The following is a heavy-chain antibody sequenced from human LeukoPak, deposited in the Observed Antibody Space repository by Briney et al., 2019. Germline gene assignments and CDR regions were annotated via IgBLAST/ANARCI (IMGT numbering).Heavy chain of an antibody. CDR2: ISYDGSNK. D-gene: IGHD6-13*01. CDR1: GFTFSSYA. V-gene: IGHV3-30-3*01. J-gene: IGHJ4*02. CDR3: ARARGTAAWDPDDY. Sequence: GGSLRLSCAASGFTFSSYAMHWVRQAPGKGLEWVAVISYDGSNKYYADSVKGRFTISRDNSRNTLYLQMNSLRAEDTAVYYCARARGTAAWDPDDYWGQGTLVTVSS.